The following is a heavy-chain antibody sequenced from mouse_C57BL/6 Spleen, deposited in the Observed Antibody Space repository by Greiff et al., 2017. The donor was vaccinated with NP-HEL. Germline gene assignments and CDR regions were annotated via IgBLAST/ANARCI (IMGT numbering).Heavy chain of an antibody. D-gene: IGHD2-3*01. J-gene: IGHJ1*03. Sequence: QVQLQQSGAELVKPGASVKISCKASGYAFSSYWMNWVKQRPGKGLEWIGQIYPGDGDTNYNGKFKGKATLTADKSSSTAYMQLSSLTSEDSAVYFCARRDDGYDWYFDVWGTGTTVTVSS. CDR3: ARRDDGYDWYFDV. V-gene: IGHV1-80*01. CDR1: GYAFSSYW. CDR2: IYPGDGDT.